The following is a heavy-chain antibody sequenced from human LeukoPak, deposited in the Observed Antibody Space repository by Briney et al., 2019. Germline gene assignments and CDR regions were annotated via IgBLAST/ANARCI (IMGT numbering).Heavy chain of an antibody. D-gene: IGHD3-10*01. CDR2: IYYSGNT. Sequence: SETLSLTCTVSAGSISSYYWSWVRQPPGRGLEWIGHIYYSGNTNYNPSLKSRVTISVDTSKDHFSLKLRSVTAADTAVYYCARRGSGSYSPFDYWGQGTLVTVSS. V-gene: IGHV4-59*08. CDR1: AGSISSYY. J-gene: IGHJ4*02. CDR3: ARRGSGSYSPFDY.